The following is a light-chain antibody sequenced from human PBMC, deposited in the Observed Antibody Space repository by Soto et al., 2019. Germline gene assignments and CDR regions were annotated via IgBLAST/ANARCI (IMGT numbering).Light chain of an antibody. CDR1: QSVSSY. CDR2: DAS. CDR3: QQRSYWAST. Sequence: EIVLTQSPATLSLSPGDRATLSCRASQSVSSYLAWYQQKPGQAPRLLIYDASNRATGIPARFSGSGSGTAFTLTTTTLEPAGFAVYYCQQRSYWASTFCGGTKVEIK. J-gene: IGKJ4*01. V-gene: IGKV3-11*01.